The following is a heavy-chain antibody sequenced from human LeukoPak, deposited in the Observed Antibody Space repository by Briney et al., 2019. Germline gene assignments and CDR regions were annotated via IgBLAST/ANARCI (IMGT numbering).Heavy chain of an antibody. CDR2: TYYRSKWYN. CDR3: ARGSENAGTFDY. Sequence: SQTLSRTCAISVDSISSNSAAGNWIRQSPSRGLEWLGRTYYRSKWYNDYAVSVKSRITINPDTSKNQFSLQLNSVTPEDTAVYYCARGSENAGTFDYWGQGTLVTVSS. V-gene: IGHV6-1*01. J-gene: IGHJ4*02. CDR1: VDSISSNSAA. D-gene: IGHD6-13*01.